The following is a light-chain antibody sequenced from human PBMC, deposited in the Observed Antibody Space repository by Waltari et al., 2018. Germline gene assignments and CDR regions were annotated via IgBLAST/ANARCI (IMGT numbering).Light chain of an antibody. V-gene: IGLV2-23*01. Sequence: QSALTQPASVSGSPGQSITISCTGSGSDIGTYNLVSWYQHHPGKAPNLMIYEATKRPPGSVARCSAAKSGNTASLTISGLQAEDDADDYCYSYAGDISSGVFGGGTRVTVL. CDR2: EAT. CDR1: GSDIGTYNL. CDR3: YSYAGDISSGV. J-gene: IGLJ3*02.